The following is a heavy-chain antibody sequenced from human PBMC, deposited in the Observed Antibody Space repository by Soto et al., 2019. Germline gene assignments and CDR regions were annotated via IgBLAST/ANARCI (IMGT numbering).Heavy chain of an antibody. D-gene: IGHD3-9*01. CDR3: ASSPLYGHLTINYYYYYMDV. J-gene: IGHJ6*03. Sequence: GGSLRLSCAASGFTFSSYAMSWVRQAPGKGLEWVSAISGSGGSTYYADSVKGRFTISRDNSKNTLYLQMNSLRAEDTAVYYCASSPLYGHLTINYYYYYMDVWGKGTTVTVSS. V-gene: IGHV3-23*01. CDR2: ISGSGGST. CDR1: GFTFSSYA.